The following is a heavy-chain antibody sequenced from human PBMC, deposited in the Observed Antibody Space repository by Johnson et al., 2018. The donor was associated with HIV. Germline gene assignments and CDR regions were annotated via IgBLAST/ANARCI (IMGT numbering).Heavy chain of an antibody. CDR2: IDSVGRGT. D-gene: IGHD3-9*01. V-gene: IGHV3-74*01. CDR3: ARDRRFYDVLTSSSCPTFDL. Sequence: VQLVESGGGLVQPGGSLRLSCAASGFTFSSYDLHWVRQTTGKGLEWVSRIDSVGRGTSYADSVKGRFTISRDNAKNTLSLQMNNLRAEDTAVYYCARDRRFYDVLTSSSCPTFDLWGQGTMVTVSS. CDR1: GFTFSSYD. J-gene: IGHJ3*01.